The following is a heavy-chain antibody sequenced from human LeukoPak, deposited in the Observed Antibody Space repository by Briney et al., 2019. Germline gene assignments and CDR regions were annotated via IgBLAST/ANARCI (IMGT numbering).Heavy chain of an antibody. CDR3: ATDLLGYCCGDCYSDY. CDR1: GGSISSGGYY. CDR2: IYYSGST. Sequence: SETLSLTCTVSGGSISSGGYYWSWIRQHPGKGLEWIGYIYYSGSTYYNPSLKSRVTISVDTSKNQFSLKLSSVTAADTAVYYCATDLLGYCCGDCYSDYWGQGTLVTVSS. D-gene: IGHD2-21*02. J-gene: IGHJ4*02. V-gene: IGHV4-31*03.